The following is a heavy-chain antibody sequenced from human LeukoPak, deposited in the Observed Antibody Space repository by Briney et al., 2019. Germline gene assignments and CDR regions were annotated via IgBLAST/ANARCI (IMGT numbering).Heavy chain of an antibody. CDR2: ISYDGSNK. CDR1: GYTFSSYA. J-gene: IGHJ4*02. D-gene: IGHD2-21*01. V-gene: IGHV3-30-3*01. Sequence: GGSLRLSCAASGYTFSSYAMHWVRQAPGKGLEWVAVISYDGSNKYYADSVKGRFTICRDNSKNTLYLQMNSLRAEDTAVYYCAREVGIPFYFDYWGQGTLITVSS. CDR3: AREVGIPFYFDY.